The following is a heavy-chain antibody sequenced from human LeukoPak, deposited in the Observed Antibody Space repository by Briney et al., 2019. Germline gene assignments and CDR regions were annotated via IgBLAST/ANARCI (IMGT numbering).Heavy chain of an antibody. CDR2: INPSGGSA. CDR1: GHTFTSYY. V-gene: IGHV1-46*01. Sequence: ASVKVSCKASGHTFTSYYIHWVRQAPGQGLEWMGIINPSGGSASYAQKFEGRVTMTRDTSTSTVYMELSSLRAEDTAVYYCARDSKTSSLADPWGQGTLVTVSS. CDR3: ARDSKTSSLADP. D-gene: IGHD2-2*01. J-gene: IGHJ5*02.